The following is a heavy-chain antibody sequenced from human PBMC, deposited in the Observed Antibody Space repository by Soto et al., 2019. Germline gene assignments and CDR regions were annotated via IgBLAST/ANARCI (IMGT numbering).Heavy chain of an antibody. J-gene: IGHJ6*02. Sequence: ASVKVSCKASGYTFTGYYMHWVRQAPGQGLEWMGWINPNSGGTNYAQKFQGWVTMTRDTSISTAYMELSRLRSDDTAVYYCARDRPSSPGGSYYYYYGMDVWGQGTTVTVSS. CDR1: GYTFTGYY. D-gene: IGHD3-16*01. CDR2: INPNSGGT. CDR3: ARDRPSSPGGSYYYYYGMDV. V-gene: IGHV1-2*04.